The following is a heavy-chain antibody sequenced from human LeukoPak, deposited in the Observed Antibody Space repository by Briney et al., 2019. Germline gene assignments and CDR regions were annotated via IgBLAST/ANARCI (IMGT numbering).Heavy chain of an antibody. V-gene: IGHV3-21*01. CDR1: GFTFSSYS. CDR2: ISSSSSYI. J-gene: IGHJ4*02. CDR3: ARAGYSYGLDS. D-gene: IGHD5-18*01. Sequence: PGGSLILSCAASGFTFSSYSMNRVRQAPGKGLEWVSSISSSSSYIYYADSVKGRFTISRDNAKNSLYLQTNCLRAEDTAVYYCARAGYSYGLDSWGQGTLVTVSS.